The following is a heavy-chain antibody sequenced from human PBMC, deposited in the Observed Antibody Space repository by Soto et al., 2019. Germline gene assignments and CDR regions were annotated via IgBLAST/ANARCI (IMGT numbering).Heavy chain of an antibody. CDR2: IYYSGST. J-gene: IGHJ4*02. CDR1: GGSISSYY. Sequence: SETLSLTCTASGGSISSYYWSWIRQPPGKGLEWIGYIYYSGSTKYNPSLRSRVTISVDTSKNQFSLKLSSVTAADTAVYYCARRYGSVFDYWGQGTLVTVSS. D-gene: IGHD6-19*01. CDR3: ARRYGSVFDY. V-gene: IGHV4-59*01.